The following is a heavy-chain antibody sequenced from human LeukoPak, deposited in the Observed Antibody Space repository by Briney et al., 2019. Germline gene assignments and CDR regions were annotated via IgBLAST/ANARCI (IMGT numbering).Heavy chain of an antibody. Sequence: GGSLTLPCAASGFTFSGYWMSWLRQAPGKGLEWVANIKQDGSEKYYVDSVKGRFTISRDNAKNSLYLQMNSLRAEDTAVYYCARDRGFGQADVWGKGTTVTVSS. J-gene: IGHJ6*04. CDR1: GFTFSGYW. D-gene: IGHD3-10*01. CDR2: IKQDGSEK. CDR3: ARDRGFGQADV. V-gene: IGHV3-7*01.